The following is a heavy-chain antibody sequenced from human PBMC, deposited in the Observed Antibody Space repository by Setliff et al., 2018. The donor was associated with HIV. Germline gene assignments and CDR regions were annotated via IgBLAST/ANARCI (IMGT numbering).Heavy chain of an antibody. CDR3: AKENGIDSYFHY. D-gene: IGHD1-26*01. J-gene: IGHJ4*02. CDR2: IVGSGGSP. CDR1: GFTFRSYA. V-gene: IGHV3-23*01. Sequence: GESLKISCAASGFTFRSYAMNWVRQAPGKGLEWVSAIVGSGGSPYYADSVKGRFTISRDNSKNTLYLQMNSLRAEDTAIYYCAKENGIDSYFHYWGQGTLVTVSS.